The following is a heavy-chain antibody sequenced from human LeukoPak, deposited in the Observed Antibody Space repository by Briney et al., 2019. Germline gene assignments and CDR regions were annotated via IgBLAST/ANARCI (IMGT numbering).Heavy chain of an antibody. CDR3: AREGCSGGSCYHNWFDP. CDR2: ISSSSSYI. D-gene: IGHD2-15*01. J-gene: IGHJ5*02. Sequence: GGSLRPSCAASGFTFSSYSMNWVRQAPGKGLEWVSSISSSSSYIYYADSVKGRFTISRDNAKNSLYLQMNSLRAEDTAVYYCAREGCSGGSCYHNWFDPWGQETLVTVSS. V-gene: IGHV3-21*01. CDR1: GFTFSSYS.